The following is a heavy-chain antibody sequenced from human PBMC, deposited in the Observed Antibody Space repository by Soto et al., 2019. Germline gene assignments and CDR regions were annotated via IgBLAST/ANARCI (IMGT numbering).Heavy chain of an antibody. J-gene: IGHJ3*02. V-gene: IGHV4-31*03. Sequence: QMRLQESGPGLVKPSQTLSLTCRVSGDSTSRGGYYWSWIRQHPGKGLEWIGYIYWSGNTYFNPSLKSRVSISLGTSSNQFSLNLTSVTAADTAVYYCARGAADYGDAFDIWGQGTMVTVSS. CDR3: ARGAADYGDAFDI. D-gene: IGHD4-17*01. CDR2: IYWSGNT. CDR1: GDSTSRGGYY.